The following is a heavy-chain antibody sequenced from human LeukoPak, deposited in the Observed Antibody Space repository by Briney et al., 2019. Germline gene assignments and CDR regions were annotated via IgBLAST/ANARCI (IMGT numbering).Heavy chain of an antibody. CDR1: GFTFSSYA. J-gene: IGHJ6*02. CDR2: ISYDGSNK. Sequence: GRSLRLSCAASGFTFSSYAMHWVRQAPGKGLEWVAVISYDGSNKYYADSVKGRFTISRDNSKNTLYLQMNSLRAEDTAVYYCAREISNYYGMDVWGQGTTVTVSS. V-gene: IGHV3-30-3*01. CDR3: AREISNYYGMDV. D-gene: IGHD3-3*01.